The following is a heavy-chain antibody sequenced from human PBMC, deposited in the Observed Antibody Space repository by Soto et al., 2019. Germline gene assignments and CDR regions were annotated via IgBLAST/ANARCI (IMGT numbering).Heavy chain of an antibody. CDR2: IYPGDSDT. CDR1: GYSFTSYW. V-gene: IGHV5-51*01. D-gene: IGHD3-22*01. J-gene: IGHJ3*02. CDR3: ARQLDSSGYYWVI. Sequence: GESLKISCKGSGYSFTSYWISWVRQMPGKGLEWMGSIYPGDSDTRYSPSFQGQVTISADKSISTAYLQWSSLKASDTAMYYCARQLDSSGYYWVIWGQGTMVTVSS.